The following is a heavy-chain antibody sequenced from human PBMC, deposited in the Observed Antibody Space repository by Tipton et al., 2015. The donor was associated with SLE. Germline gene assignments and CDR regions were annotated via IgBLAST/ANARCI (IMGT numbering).Heavy chain of an antibody. CDR2: IYTSGST. D-gene: IGHD6-13*01. Sequence: TLSLTCTVSGGSISSYYWSWIRQPPGKGLEWIGRIYTSGSTNYNPSLKSRVTMSVDTSKNQFSLKLSSVTAADTAVYYCARDEYSSSWYTGGDAFDIWGQGTMVTVSS. V-gene: IGHV4-4*07. J-gene: IGHJ3*02. CDR3: ARDEYSSSWYTGGDAFDI. CDR1: GGSISSYY.